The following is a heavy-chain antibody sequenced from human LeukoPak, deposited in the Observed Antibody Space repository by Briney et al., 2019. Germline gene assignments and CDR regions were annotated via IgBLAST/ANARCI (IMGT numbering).Heavy chain of an antibody. CDR2: INYSGRT. CDR3: ARRRKDLNWFDP. CDR1: GDSISNSDYY. J-gene: IGHJ5*02. Sequence: SETLSLACTVSGDSISNSDYYWGWIRQPPGKGLEWIALINYSGRTFYDPSLRSRVTISVDMSKNQFSLNLNSVTAADTAVYYCARRRKDLNWFDPWGQGTLVTVSS. V-gene: IGHV4-39*01.